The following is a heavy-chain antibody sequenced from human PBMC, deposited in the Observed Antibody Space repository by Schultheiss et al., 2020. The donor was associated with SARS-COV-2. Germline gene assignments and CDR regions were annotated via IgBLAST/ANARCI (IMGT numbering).Heavy chain of an antibody. Sequence: SETLSLTCAVYGGSFSGYYWSWIRQPPGKGLEWIGYIYYSGSTNYNPSLKSRVTISVDTSKNQFSLKLSSVTAADTAVYYCARGVVGATLSAFDIWGQGTMVTVSS. J-gene: IGHJ3*02. D-gene: IGHD1-26*01. CDR1: GGSFSGYY. CDR2: IYYSGST. V-gene: IGHV4-59*12. CDR3: ARGVVGATLSAFDI.